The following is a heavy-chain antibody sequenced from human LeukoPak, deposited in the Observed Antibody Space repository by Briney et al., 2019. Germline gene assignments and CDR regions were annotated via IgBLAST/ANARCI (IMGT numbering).Heavy chain of an antibody. V-gene: IGHV1-69*05. Sequence: SVKVSCKASGGTFCSYAISWVRQAPGQGLEWMGGIIPIFGTANYAQKFQGRVTITTDESTSTAYMELSSLRSEDTAVYYCARGLYGDLTCLDYWGQGTLVTVSS. D-gene: IGHD4-17*01. J-gene: IGHJ4*02. CDR2: IIPIFGTA. CDR3: ARGLYGDLTCLDY. CDR1: GGTFCSYA.